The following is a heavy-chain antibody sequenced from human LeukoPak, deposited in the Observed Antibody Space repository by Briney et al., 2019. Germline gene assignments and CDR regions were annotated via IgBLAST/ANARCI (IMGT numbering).Heavy chain of an antibody. J-gene: IGHJ4*02. CDR2: ISTSGSTI. V-gene: IGHV3-48*03. Sequence: PGGSLRLSCAASGLTFSSYEMNWVRQAPGKGLEWVSYISTSGSTIYYAHSVKGRLTISRDNARNSLYLQMNSLRAEDTAVYYCARLRGFTYFDYWGQGTLVTVSS. D-gene: IGHD3-10*01. CDR1: GLTFSSYE. CDR3: ARLRGFTYFDY.